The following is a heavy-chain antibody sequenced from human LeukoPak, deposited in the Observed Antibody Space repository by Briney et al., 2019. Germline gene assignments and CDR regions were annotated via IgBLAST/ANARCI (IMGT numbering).Heavy chain of an antibody. D-gene: IGHD3-22*01. CDR3: AGAGRYYYDSSGYQGYYYYDMDV. J-gene: IGHJ6*02. Sequence: PGGSLRLSCAASGFTFSSYGMHWVRQAPGKGLEWVAVIWYDGSNKYYTDSVKGRFTISRDTSKNTLYLQMNSLRAEDTAVYYCAGAGRYYYDSSGYQGYYYYDMDVWGQGTTVTVSS. CDR2: IWYDGSNK. V-gene: IGHV3-33*01. CDR1: GFTFSSYG.